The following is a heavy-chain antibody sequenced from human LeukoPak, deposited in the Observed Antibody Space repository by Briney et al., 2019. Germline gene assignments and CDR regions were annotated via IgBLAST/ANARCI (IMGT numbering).Heavy chain of an antibody. V-gene: IGHV4-30-2*03. J-gene: IGHJ4*02. CDR3: ARHAYCSGSSCYRFDY. D-gene: IGHD2-2*01. CDR2: IYYSGST. Sequence: SQTLSLTCAVSGASVSGGGNSWSWIRQPPGKGLEWIGSIYYSGSTYSNPSVRSRVTMSVDTFRNQFSLKLSSVTAADTAVYYCARHAYCSGSSCYRFDYWGQGALVTVSS. CDR1: GASVSGGGNS.